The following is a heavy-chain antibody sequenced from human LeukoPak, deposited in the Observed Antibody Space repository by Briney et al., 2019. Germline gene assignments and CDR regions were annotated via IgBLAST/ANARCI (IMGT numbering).Heavy chain of an antibody. CDR1: GDSISDSDW. J-gene: IGHJ4*02. Sequence: SGNLSLTCAVSGDSISDSDWWTWVRQPPGKGLEWIGEIRHSGSTNYSPSLKSRVTISIDKSKNQLSLKLSSVTAADTANYFCARAGIPWNPADCWGQGTLVIVSS. CDR2: IRHSGST. V-gene: IGHV4-4*02. CDR3: ARAGIPWNPADC. D-gene: IGHD1-14*01.